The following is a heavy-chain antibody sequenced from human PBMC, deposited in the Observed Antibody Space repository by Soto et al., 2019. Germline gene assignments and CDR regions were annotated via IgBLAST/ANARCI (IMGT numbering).Heavy chain of an antibody. J-gene: IGHJ3*02. V-gene: IGHV3-48*02. Sequence: TGGSLRLSCAASGFTLSIYSMNWVRQAPRKGLEWVSYISGNGNSIYYADSVRGRFTISRDNAKNSLYLQMNSLRDEDTAVYYCASLSPVGATTDDAFDIWGQGTMVTVSS. CDR1: GFTLSIYS. CDR2: ISGNGNSI. D-gene: IGHD1-26*01. CDR3: ASLSPVGATTDDAFDI.